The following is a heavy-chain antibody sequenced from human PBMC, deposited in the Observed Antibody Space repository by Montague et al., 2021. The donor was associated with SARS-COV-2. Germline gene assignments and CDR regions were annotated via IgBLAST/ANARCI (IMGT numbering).Heavy chain of an antibody. CDR2: INHRGTS. Sequence: ETLSLTCAVYGGSFSDYYWGWIRQPPGKGLEWIGEINHRGTSKYNTSLKSRVSISLDTSKNQFSLYLSSVTAADTAVYYCARGRQHFNMIVVVMTGGEYYFDYWGQGTLVTVSS. V-gene: IGHV4-34*01. J-gene: IGHJ4*02. CDR3: ARGRQHFNMIVVVMTGGEYYFDY. CDR1: GGSFSDYY. D-gene: IGHD3-22*01.